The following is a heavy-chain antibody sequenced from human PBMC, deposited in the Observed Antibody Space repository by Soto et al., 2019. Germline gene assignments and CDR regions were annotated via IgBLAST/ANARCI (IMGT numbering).Heavy chain of an antibody. CDR3: ARDKITGLFDY. Sequence: SETLSLTCTVSGGSISSSSYYWGWIRQPPGKGLEWVGSIYYSGSTYYNPSLKSRVTISVDTSKNQFSLKLTSVTAADTAVYYCARDKITGLFDYWGQGTLVTVSS. CDR2: IYYSGST. CDR1: GGSISSSSYY. V-gene: IGHV4-39*02. D-gene: IGHD2-8*02. J-gene: IGHJ4*02.